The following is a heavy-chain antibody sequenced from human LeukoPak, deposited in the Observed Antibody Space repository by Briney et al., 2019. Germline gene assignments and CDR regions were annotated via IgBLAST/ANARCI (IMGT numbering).Heavy chain of an antibody. Sequence: HPGGSLRLSCAASGFTFSTYWMKWVRQAPGKGLEWVASIKEDGSDKYYVDSVKGRFSISRDNAKNSLYLQMNSLRTGDTAVYYCAKGGHYNFDYWGQGTLVTVSS. J-gene: IGHJ4*02. CDR1: GFTFSTYW. D-gene: IGHD4-11*01. CDR3: AKGGHYNFDY. V-gene: IGHV3-7*01. CDR2: IKEDGSDK.